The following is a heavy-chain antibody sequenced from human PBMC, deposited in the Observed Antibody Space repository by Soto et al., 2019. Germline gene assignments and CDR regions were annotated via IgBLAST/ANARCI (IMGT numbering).Heavy chain of an antibody. J-gene: IGHJ6*02. Sequence: QVQLVQSGAEVKKPGASVKVSCKASGYTFTSYGISWVRQAPGQGLEWMGWISAYNGNTNYAQKLQGRVTMTTDTAXSXVNMELRSLRSDDTAVYYCARDSNVGERAYYYGMDVWGQGTTVTVSS. CDR2: ISAYNGNT. CDR1: GYTFTSYG. D-gene: IGHD3-10*01. V-gene: IGHV1-18*01. CDR3: ARDSNVGERAYYYGMDV.